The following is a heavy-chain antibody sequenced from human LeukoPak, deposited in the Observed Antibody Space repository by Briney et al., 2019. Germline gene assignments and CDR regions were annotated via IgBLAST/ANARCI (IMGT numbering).Heavy chain of an antibody. CDR1: GFTFSSYS. CDR2: ISSSSSTI. CDR3: ARDKDRDFYYFDY. Sequence: GGSLRLSCAASGFTFSSYSMNWVRQAPGKGLKWVSYISSSSSTIYYADSVKGRFTISRDNAKNSLYLQMNSLRAEDTAVYYCARDKDRDFYYFDYWGQGTLVTVSS. J-gene: IGHJ4*02. V-gene: IGHV3-48*04. D-gene: IGHD2-21*02.